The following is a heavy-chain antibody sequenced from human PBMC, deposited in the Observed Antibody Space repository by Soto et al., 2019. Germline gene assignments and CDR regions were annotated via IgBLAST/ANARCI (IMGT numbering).Heavy chain of an antibody. Sequence: SLKVSCKASGGTLSYNAFSWVRQAPGQGLEWRGVIVSVFGTANHAKKFQGSVTITADQSTSTAYMELSSLRSEDTAVYYCARNGAYSGTKFGMDXWGQGTRVTVS. J-gene: IGHJ6*02. CDR1: GGTLSYNA. CDR3: ARNGAYSGTKFGMDX. D-gene: IGHD6-13*01. CDR2: IVSVFGTA. V-gene: IGHV1-69*13.